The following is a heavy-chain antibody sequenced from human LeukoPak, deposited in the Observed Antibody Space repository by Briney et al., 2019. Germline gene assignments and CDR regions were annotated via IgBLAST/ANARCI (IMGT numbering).Heavy chain of an antibody. CDR1: GGSISSSSYY. CDR3: ARDSRLGATSAFDV. CDR2: IYYSGST. J-gene: IGHJ3*01. Sequence: PSETLSLTCTVSGGSISSSSYYWGWIRQPPGKGLEWIGSIYYSGSTYYNPSLKSRVTISVDTSKNQFSLKLSSVTAADTAVYYCARDSRLGATSAFDVWGQGTMVTVSS. V-gene: IGHV4-39*07. D-gene: IGHD1-26*01.